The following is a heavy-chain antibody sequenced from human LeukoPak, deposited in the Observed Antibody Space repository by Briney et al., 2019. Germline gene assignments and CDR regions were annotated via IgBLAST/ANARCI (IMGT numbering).Heavy chain of an antibody. Sequence: ASVKVSCKASGYTCTSYGISWVRQAPGQGLEWMGWISAYNGNTNYAQKLQGRVTMTTDTSTSTAYMELRSLRSDDTAVYYCARMGIRCSGGSCYLFDYWGQGTLVTVSS. CDR2: ISAYNGNT. J-gene: IGHJ4*02. CDR1: GYTCTSYG. V-gene: IGHV1-18*04. D-gene: IGHD2-15*01. CDR3: ARMGIRCSGGSCYLFDY.